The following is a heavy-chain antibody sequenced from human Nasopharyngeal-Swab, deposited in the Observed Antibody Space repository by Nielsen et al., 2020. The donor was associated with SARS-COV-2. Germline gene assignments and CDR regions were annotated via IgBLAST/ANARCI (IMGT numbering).Heavy chain of an antibody. CDR1: GFTFSSYS. CDR2: ISSSSSYI. D-gene: IGHD6-13*01. Sequence: GESLKISCAASGFTFSSYSMNWVRQAPGKGLEWVSSISSSSSYIYYADSVKGRFTISRDNAKNSLYLQMNSLRAEDTAVYYCARVGSADPAYSSSWFYYFYFDYWGQGTLVTVSS. CDR3: ARVGSADPAYSSSWFYYFYFDY. V-gene: IGHV3-21*01. J-gene: IGHJ4*02.